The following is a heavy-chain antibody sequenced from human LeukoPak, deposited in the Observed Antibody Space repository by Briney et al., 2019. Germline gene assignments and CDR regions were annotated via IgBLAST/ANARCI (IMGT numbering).Heavy chain of an antibody. CDR1: GASFSGYD. Sequence: SETLSLTCAVFGASFSGYDWTWIRQPPGKGLEWIGEINHSGTTNYNPSLKSRPTISVDTSKSQFSLKLSSVTAADTAVYYCARSLQWLVEDHYQYYMDVWDKGTTVTVSS. V-gene: IGHV4-34*01. CDR2: INHSGTT. CDR3: ARSLQWLVEDHYQYYMDV. D-gene: IGHD6-19*01. J-gene: IGHJ6*03.